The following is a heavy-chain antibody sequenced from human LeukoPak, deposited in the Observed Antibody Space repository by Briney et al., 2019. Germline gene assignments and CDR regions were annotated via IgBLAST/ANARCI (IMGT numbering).Heavy chain of an antibody. CDR3: ARGGDFDY. D-gene: IGHD3-16*01. CDR2: INHSGST. CDR1: GASFSGYY. Sequence: PSETLSLTCAVYGASFSGYYWSWIRQPPGKGLEWIGEINHSGSTNYNPSLKSRVTISVDTSKNQFSLKLSSVTAADTAVYYCARGGDFDYWGQGTLVTVSS. V-gene: IGHV4-34*01. J-gene: IGHJ4*02.